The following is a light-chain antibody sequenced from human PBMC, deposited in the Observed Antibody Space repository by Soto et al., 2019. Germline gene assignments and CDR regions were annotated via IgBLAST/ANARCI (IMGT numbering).Light chain of an antibody. CDR2: DAS. CDR1: QSISSW. V-gene: IGKV1-5*01. CDR3: QQYENYWT. J-gene: IGKJ1*01. Sequence: DIQMTQSPSTLSATAGDRVTITCRASQSISSWLAWYQHKPGKAPKLLIYDASNLDSGVPSRFSGGGSGTEFSLTISNLQPDDSATSYCQQYENYWTFGQGTRVEIK.